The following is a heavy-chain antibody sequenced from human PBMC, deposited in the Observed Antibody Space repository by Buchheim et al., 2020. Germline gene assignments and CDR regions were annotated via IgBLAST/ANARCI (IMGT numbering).Heavy chain of an antibody. D-gene: IGHD5-12*01. CDR2: INPSGGST. V-gene: IGHV1-46*01. J-gene: IGHJ4*02. CDR3: ASGGYVRGYFDY. CDR1: GYTFTRYF. Sequence: QVQLVQSGAEVKKPGASVKASCKASGYTFTRYFMHWVRQGPGQGLEWMGIINPSGGSTSYAQKFQGRVTLTREPSTSTVYLELSSLRSEDTAVYYCASGGYVRGYFDYWGQGTL.